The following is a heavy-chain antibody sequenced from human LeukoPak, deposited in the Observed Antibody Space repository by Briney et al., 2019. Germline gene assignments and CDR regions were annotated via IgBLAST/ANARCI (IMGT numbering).Heavy chain of an antibody. D-gene: IGHD3-10*01. Sequence: GGSLRLSCAASGFNFGGFAMAWVRQTPGRGLEWVSGILASGTTYYADSVKGRFTISRDNSNNILFLKMNSLRVDDTAVYFCAKDLNFGDGRWEFDPWGPGTLVTV. CDR2: ILASGTT. CDR3: AKDLNFGDGRWEFDP. V-gene: IGHV3-23*01. J-gene: IGHJ5*02. CDR1: GFNFGGFA.